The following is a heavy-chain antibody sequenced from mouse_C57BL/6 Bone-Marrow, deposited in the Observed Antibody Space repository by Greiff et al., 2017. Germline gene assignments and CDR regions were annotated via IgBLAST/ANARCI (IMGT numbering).Heavy chain of an antibody. CDR3: ARVYYDYEFYAMDY. D-gene: IGHD2-4*01. J-gene: IGHJ4*01. CDR1: GFTFSSYA. CDR2: ISDGGSYT. V-gene: IGHV5-4*01. Sequence: EVQLVESGGGLVKPGGSLKLSCAASGFTFSSYAMSWVRQTPEKMLEGVATISDGGSYTYYPDNVKGRFTISRDNAKNNLYLQMSHLKSEDTAMYYCARVYYDYEFYAMDYWGQGTSVTVSS.